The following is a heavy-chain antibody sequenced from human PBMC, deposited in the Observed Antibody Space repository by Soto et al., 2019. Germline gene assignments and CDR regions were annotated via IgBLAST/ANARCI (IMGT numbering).Heavy chain of an antibody. D-gene: IGHD5-12*01. CDR1: GFTFSSYW. CDR3: ARDRGGYARYYYCGTDV. CDR2: INSDGSST. Sequence: GGSLRLSCAASGFTFSSYWMHWVRQAPGKGLVWVSRINSDGSSTSYADSVKGRFTISRDNAKNTLYLQMNSLRAEDTAVYYCARDRGGYARYYYCGTDVWGQGTSVTVSS. J-gene: IGHJ6*02. V-gene: IGHV3-74*01.